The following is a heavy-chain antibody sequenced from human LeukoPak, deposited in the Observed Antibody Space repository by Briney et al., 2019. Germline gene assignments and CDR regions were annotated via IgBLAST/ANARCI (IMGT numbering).Heavy chain of an antibody. D-gene: IGHD5-24*01. V-gene: IGHV4-39*07. CDR3: ARSRDGYNSVDY. CDR1: GGSISSDTYY. CDR2: IYYTGST. Sequence: SETLSLTCTVSGGSISSDTYYWGWIRQPPGKGLEWIGSIYYTGSTNYNPSLKSRVTMSVDTSKNQFSLKLSSVTAADTAVYYCARSRDGYNSVDYWGQGTLVTVSS. J-gene: IGHJ4*02.